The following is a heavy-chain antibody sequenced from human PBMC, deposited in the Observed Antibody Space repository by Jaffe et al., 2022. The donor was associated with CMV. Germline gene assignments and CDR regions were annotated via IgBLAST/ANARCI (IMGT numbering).Heavy chain of an antibody. Sequence: EVQLVESGGGLVQPGGSLRLSCAASGFTFSSYEMNWVRQAPGKGLEWVSYISSSGSTIYYADSVKGRFTISRDNAKNSLYLQMNSLRAEDTAVYYCARDRGKKEWFENAFDIWGQGTMVTVSS. V-gene: IGHV3-48*03. CDR2: ISSSGSTI. CDR1: GFTFSSYE. D-gene: IGHD3-3*01. J-gene: IGHJ3*02. CDR3: ARDRGKKEWFENAFDI.